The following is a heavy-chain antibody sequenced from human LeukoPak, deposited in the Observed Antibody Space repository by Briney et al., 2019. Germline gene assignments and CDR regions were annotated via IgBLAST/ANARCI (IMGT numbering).Heavy chain of an antibody. CDR3: ARGGSPPEALGDTFDV. V-gene: IGHV3-72*01. CDR1: GFTFSDHY. D-gene: IGHD1-26*01. J-gene: IGHJ3*01. CDR2: SRNKANGYTT. Sequence: GGSLRLSCAASGFTFSDHYMDWVRQAPGEGLEWVGRSRNKANGYTTEYAASVKGRFTISRDDSKNSLYLQMNSLETEDTAVYYCARGGSPPEALGDTFDVWGHGTLVTVSS.